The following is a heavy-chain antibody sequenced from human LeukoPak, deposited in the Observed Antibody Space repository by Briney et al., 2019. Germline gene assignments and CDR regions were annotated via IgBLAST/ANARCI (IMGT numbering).Heavy chain of an antibody. D-gene: IGHD6-19*01. CDR1: GFTFSSYA. Sequence: GGSLRLSCAASGFTFSSYAMHWVRQAPGKGLEWVAVISYDGSNKYYADSVKGRFTISRDNSKSTLYLQMNSLRAEDTAVYYCARDRSGFSVDNWFDPWGQGTLVTVSS. J-gene: IGHJ5*02. CDR3: ARDRSGFSVDNWFDP. V-gene: IGHV3-30-3*01. CDR2: ISYDGSNK.